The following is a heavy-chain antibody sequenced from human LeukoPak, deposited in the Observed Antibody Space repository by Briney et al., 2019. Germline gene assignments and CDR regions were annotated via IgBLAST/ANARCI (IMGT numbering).Heavy chain of an antibody. J-gene: IGHJ4*02. D-gene: IGHD3-22*01. CDR2: IYHSGST. V-gene: IGHV4-38-2*02. CDR1: GYSISSGYY. Sequence: NPSETLSLTCTVSGYSISSGYYWGWIRQPPGKGLEWIGSIYHSGSTYYNPSLKSRVTISVDTSKNQFSLKLSSVTAADTAVYYCARHGYDSRKGPLDYWGQGTLVTVSS. CDR3: ARHGYDSRKGPLDY.